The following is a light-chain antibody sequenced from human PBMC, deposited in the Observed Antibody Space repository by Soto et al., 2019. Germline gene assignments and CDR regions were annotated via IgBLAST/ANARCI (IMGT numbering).Light chain of an antibody. CDR3: QQYSNWPPIT. V-gene: IGKV3-15*01. J-gene: IGKJ5*01. Sequence: DIVMTQTPGTLSVSIGERATLSCRASQSVSIHLAWYQQKPCQAPRLLIYDTSTRATGIPARFSGSGSGTEFTLTISSLQSEDFAVYYCQQYSNWPPITFGQGTRLEI. CDR2: DTS. CDR1: QSVSIH.